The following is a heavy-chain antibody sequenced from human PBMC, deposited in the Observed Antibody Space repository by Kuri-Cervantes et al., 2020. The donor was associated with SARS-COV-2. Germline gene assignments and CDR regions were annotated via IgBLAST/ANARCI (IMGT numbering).Heavy chain of an antibody. CDR3: ARGRKGYCSGGSCSIGAFDI. Sequence: SVKVSCKASGYTFNNYYVHWVRQAPGQGLEWMGGIIPILGIANYAQKFQGRVTITADKSTSTAYMELSSLRSEDTAVYYCARGRKGYCSGGSCSIGAFDIWGQGTMVTVSS. D-gene: IGHD2-15*01. J-gene: IGHJ3*02. V-gene: IGHV1-69*10. CDR1: GYTFNNYY. CDR2: IIPILGIA.